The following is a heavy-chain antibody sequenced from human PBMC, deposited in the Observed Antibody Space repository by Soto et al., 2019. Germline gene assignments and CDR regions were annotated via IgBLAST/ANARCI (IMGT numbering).Heavy chain of an antibody. Sequence: QVQLVQSGAEVKKPGASVKVSCKASGYTFTNSGFSWVRQAPGQGLEWVGWIRVNNGDTHYAQKLQGRDTMTTDTSTSTASMELRSLRSDVTAVYYCARDIGYSDFGGHYLGQGALISGSS. CDR1: GYTFTNSG. CDR3: ARDIGYSDFGGHY. D-gene: IGHD4-17*01. J-gene: IGHJ4*02. V-gene: IGHV1-18*01. CDR2: IRVNNGDT.